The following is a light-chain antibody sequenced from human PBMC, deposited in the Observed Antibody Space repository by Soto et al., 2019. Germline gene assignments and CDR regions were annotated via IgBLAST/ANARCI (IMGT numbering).Light chain of an antibody. CDR1: QSISSW. J-gene: IGKJ1*01. CDR2: KAS. Sequence: DIQMTQSPSTLSASVGDRVTITCRASQSISSWLAWYQQKPGKAPKLLIYKASSLESGVPSRFSGSGSGTEFTITISSLQPFDFATYYCQQYNTYWTFGQLTQVEI. CDR3: QQYNTYWT. V-gene: IGKV1-5*03.